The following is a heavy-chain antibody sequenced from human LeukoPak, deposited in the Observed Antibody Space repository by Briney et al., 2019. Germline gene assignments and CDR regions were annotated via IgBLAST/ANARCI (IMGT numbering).Heavy chain of an antibody. CDR2: IYHSGST. D-gene: IGHD5-18*01. Sequence: SETLSLTCAVSGGSISSGGYSWSWIRQPPGKGLEWIGYIYHSGSTYYNPSLKSRVTISVDRSKNQFSLKLSSVTAADTAVYYCARGPLLRLIQLWSPGWFDPWGQGTLVTVSS. J-gene: IGHJ5*02. CDR1: GGSISSGGYS. V-gene: IGHV4-30-2*01. CDR3: ARGPLLRLIQLWSPGWFDP.